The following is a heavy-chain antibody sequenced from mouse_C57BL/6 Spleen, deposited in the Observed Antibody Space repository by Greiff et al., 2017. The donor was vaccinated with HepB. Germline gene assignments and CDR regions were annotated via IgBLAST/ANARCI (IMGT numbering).Heavy chain of an antibody. V-gene: IGHV1-78*01. J-gene: IGHJ2*01. CDR2: IYPRDGST. CDR3: ARWIARGAYYFDY. CDR1: GYTFTDHT. Sequence: VQLQQSDAELVKPGASVKISCKVSGYTFTDHTIHWMKQRPEQGLEWIGYIYPRDGSTKYNEKFKGKATLTADKSSSTAYMQLNSLTSKDSAVYFCARWIARGAYYFDYWGQGTTLTVSS.